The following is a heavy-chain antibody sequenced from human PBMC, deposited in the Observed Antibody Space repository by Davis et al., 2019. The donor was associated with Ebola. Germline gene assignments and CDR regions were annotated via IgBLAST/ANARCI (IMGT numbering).Heavy chain of an antibody. CDR3: AKRFLDGLWEGWYFDL. J-gene: IGHJ2*01. CDR2: ISGSGGST. Sequence: GESLKISCAASGFTFSSYAMSWVRQAPGKGLEWVSAISGSGGSTYYADSVKGRFTISRDNSKNTLYLQMNSLRAEDTAVYYCAKRFLDGLWEGWYFDLWGRGTLVTVSS. V-gene: IGHV3-23*01. CDR1: GFTFSSYA. D-gene: IGHD3/OR15-3a*01.